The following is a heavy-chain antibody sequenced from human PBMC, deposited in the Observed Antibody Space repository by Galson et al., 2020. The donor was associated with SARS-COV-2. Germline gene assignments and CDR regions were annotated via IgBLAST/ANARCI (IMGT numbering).Heavy chain of an antibody. D-gene: IGHD6-19*01. CDR2: IYRADDK. CDR3: AHRGHGGCYGDWFDP. Sequence: SGPTVVHLTQPITLTCTFSVLSLSTSGVGVGWIRQPPGKALEWLALIYRADDKRYSQSLKSRLTITKHTSKHQVVLTMTNMAPVDTATYACAHRGHGGCYGDWFDPWGQGTLVTVSS. V-gene: IGHV2-5*02. J-gene: IGHJ5*02. CDR1: VLSLSTSGVG.